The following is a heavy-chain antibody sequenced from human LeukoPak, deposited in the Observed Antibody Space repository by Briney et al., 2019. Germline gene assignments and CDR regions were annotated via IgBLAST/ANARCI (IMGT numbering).Heavy chain of an antibody. CDR2: VYYSGTA. Sequence: PSETLSLTCTVSGGSISSSSYYWGWIRQPPGKGLEWIASVYYSGTAYYNPSLGSRVTISVDTSKNQFSLKLSSVTAADTAVYYRARYFRDGYKVPRHWGQGTLVTVSS. D-gene: IGHD5-24*01. V-gene: IGHV4-39*01. J-gene: IGHJ4*02. CDR3: ARYFRDGYKVPRH. CDR1: GGSISSSSYY.